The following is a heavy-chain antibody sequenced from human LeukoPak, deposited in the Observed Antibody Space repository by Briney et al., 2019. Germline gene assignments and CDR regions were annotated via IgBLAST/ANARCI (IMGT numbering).Heavy chain of an antibody. CDR2: IYTSGST. Sequence: SQTLSLTCTVSGGSISSGSYYWSWIRQPAGKGLEWIGRIYTSGSTNYNPSLKSRVTISVDTSKNQFSLKLSSVTAADTAVYYCASATMIVVVINPLFDYWGQGTLVTVSS. J-gene: IGHJ4*02. V-gene: IGHV4-61*02. CDR3: ASATMIVVVINPLFDY. CDR1: GGSISSGSYY. D-gene: IGHD3-22*01.